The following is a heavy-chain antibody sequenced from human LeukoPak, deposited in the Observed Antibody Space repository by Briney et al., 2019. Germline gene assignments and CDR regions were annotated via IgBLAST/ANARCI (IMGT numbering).Heavy chain of an antibody. Sequence: ASVRVSSTSSAYTFTTYYIHWVRQAPGQALEWIGMFDPSTGSTYYAQRFQGRVTMTRDTSTSTVYMELGSLTSDDTAVYYCARDWRIALVRGVINVPGGMNVWGQGTTVTVSS. J-gene: IGHJ6*02. CDR2: FDPSTGST. CDR3: ARDWRIALVRGVINVPGGMNV. V-gene: IGHV1-46*01. D-gene: IGHD3-10*01. CDR1: AYTFTTYY.